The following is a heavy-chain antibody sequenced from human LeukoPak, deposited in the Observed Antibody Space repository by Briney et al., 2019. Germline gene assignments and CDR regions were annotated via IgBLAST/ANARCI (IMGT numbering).Heavy chain of an antibody. CDR2: ISYDGSNK. V-gene: IGHV3-30-3*01. CDR3: ARDRTVVVAATPSGY. D-gene: IGHD2-15*01. Sequence: GGSLRLSCAASGFTFSSYAMHWVRQAPGKGLEWVAVISYDGSNKYYADSVKGRFTISRDNSKNTLYLQMNSLRAEDTAVYYCARDRTVVVAATPSGYWGQGTLVTVSS. CDR1: GFTFSSYA. J-gene: IGHJ4*02.